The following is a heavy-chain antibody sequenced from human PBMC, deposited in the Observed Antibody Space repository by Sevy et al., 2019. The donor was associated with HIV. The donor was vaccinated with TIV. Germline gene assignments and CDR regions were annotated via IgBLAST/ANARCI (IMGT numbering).Heavy chain of an antibody. V-gene: IGHV1-18*01. Sequence: ASVKVSCKASGYTFTTYGISWVRQAPGQGLEWMGWISGYNGNTKYAQKLQGRVTMTTDTSTSTAYMELRSLGSDDTAVYYGAREGYYDSSGYHDAFDIWGQGTMVTVSS. J-gene: IGHJ3*02. D-gene: IGHD3-22*01. CDR2: ISGYNGNT. CDR1: GYTFTTYG. CDR3: AREGYYDSSGYHDAFDI.